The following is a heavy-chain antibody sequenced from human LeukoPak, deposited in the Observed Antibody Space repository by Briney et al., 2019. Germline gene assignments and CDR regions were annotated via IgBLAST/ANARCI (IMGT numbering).Heavy chain of an antibody. V-gene: IGHV4-34*01. CDR3: ARGGYCSGGSCYSPLFDY. CDR1: GGSFSGYY. D-gene: IGHD2-15*01. CDR2: INHSGST. J-gene: IGHJ4*02. Sequence: SSETLSLTCAVYGGSFSGYYWSWIRQPPGKGLEWIGEINHSGSTNYNPSLKSRVTISVDTSKNQFSLKLSSVTAADTAVYYCARGGYCSGGSCYSPLFDYWGQGTLVTVSS.